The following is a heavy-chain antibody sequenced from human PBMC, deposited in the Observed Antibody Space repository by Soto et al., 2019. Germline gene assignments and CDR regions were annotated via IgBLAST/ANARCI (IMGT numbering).Heavy chain of an antibody. J-gene: IGHJ6*02. CDR1: GYTFTGYY. D-gene: IGHD5-12*01. CDR2: INPNSGGT. CDR3: ARVGSGYDWYYYYGMDV. Sequence: GASAKVSCKASGYTFTGYYMHWVRQAPGQGLEWMGWINPNSGGTNYAQKFQGRVTMTRDTSISTAYMELSRLRSDDTAVYYCARVGSGYDWYYYYGMDVWGQGTTVTVSS. V-gene: IGHV1-2*02.